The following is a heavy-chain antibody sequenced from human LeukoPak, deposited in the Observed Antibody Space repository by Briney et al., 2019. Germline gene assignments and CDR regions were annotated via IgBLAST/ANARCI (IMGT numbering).Heavy chain of an antibody. Sequence: GGSLRLSCAASGFTFSSYAMSWVRQAPGKGLEWVSAISGSGGSTYYADSVKGRFTISRDNSKNTLYLQMNSLRAEDTAVYYCAKDQVCSSTSCGFDYWGQGTLVTVSS. CDR2: ISGSGGST. CDR1: GFTFSSYA. CDR3: AKDQVCSSTSCGFDY. V-gene: IGHV3-23*01. D-gene: IGHD2-2*01. J-gene: IGHJ4*02.